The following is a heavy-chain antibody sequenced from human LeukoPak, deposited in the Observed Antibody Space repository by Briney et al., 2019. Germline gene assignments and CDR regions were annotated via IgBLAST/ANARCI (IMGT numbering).Heavy chain of an antibody. V-gene: IGHV3-21*01. CDR1: GFIFSSYN. CDR3: AKDLAVWPVGC. D-gene: IGHD4-23*01. CDR2: ITSSSSYI. Sequence: GGSLRLSCAASGFIFSSYNMNWVRQAPGKGLEWVSSITSSSSYIYYADSVKGRFTISRDNAKNSLYLQMNSLRAEDTVEYYCAKDLAVWPVGCWGQGTLVTVSS. J-gene: IGHJ4*02.